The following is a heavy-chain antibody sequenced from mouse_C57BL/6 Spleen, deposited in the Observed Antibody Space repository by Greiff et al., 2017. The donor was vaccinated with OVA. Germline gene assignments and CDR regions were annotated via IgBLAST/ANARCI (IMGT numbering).Heavy chain of an antibody. CDR2: INPGSGGT. CDR1: GYAFTNYL. J-gene: IGHJ2*01. CDR3: ARGYYDYAFDY. V-gene: IGHV1-54*01. D-gene: IGHD2-4*01. Sequence: QVQLKQSGAELVRPGTSVKVSCKASGYAFTNYLIEWVKQRPGQGLEWIGVINPGSGGTNYNEKFKGKATLTADKSSSTAYMQLSSLTSEDSAVYFCARGYYDYAFDYWGQGTTLTVSS.